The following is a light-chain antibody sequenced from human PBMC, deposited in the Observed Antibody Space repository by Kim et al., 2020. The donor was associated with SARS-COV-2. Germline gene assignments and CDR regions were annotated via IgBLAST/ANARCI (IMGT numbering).Light chain of an antibody. Sequence: LAPGERATHSCSASLTVSSSYLAWYQQNPGQAPRLLIYGASSRATGIPDRFSGSGSGTDFTLTISRLEPEDFAVYYWQQYGSSLTFGQGTKLEI. V-gene: IGKV3-20*01. J-gene: IGKJ2*01. CDR1: LTVSSSY. CDR2: GAS. CDR3: QQYGSSLT.